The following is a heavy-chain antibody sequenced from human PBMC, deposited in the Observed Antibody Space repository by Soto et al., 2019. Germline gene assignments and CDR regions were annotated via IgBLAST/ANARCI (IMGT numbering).Heavy chain of an antibody. V-gene: IGHV3-30*18. D-gene: IGHD4-4*01. CDR3: AKEIYSTDGWFDP. J-gene: IGHJ5*02. CDR2: ISSDGTNK. Sequence: QVQLVESGGGVVQPEKSLRLSCAASGFTFSSHGMHWVRQAPGKGLEWVAVISSDGTNKYYAESVKGRFTISRDNSKNTLYLQMNSLRAEDTAVYYCAKEIYSTDGWFDPWGQGTLVTVSS. CDR1: GFTFSSHG.